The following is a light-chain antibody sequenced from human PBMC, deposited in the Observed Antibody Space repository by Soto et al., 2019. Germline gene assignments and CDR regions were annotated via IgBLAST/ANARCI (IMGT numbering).Light chain of an antibody. J-gene: IGLJ2*01. CDR2: LNSDGSH. V-gene: IGLV4-69*01. CDR1: SGHSSYA. CDR3: QTWGTGIVV. Sequence: QAVVTQSPSASASLGASVKLTCTLNSGHSSYAIAWHQQQPEKGPRYLMKLNSDGSHSKGDGIPDRFSGSSSGAERYLTISSLQSEDEADYYCQTWGTGIVVFGGGTQLTVL.